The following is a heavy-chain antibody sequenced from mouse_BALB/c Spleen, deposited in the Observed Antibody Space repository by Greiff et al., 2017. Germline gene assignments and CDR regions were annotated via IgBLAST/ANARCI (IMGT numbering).Heavy chain of an antibody. D-gene: IGHD2-3*01. Sequence: EVQLQQSGAELVKPGASVKLSCTASGFNIKDTYMHWVKQRPEQGLEWIGRIDPANGNTKYDPKFQGKATITADTSSNTAYLQLSSLTSEDTAVYYCAPLYDSYFDYWGQGTTLTVSA. V-gene: IGHV14-3*02. CDR3: APLYDSYFDY. CDR2: IDPANGNT. J-gene: IGHJ2*01. CDR1: GFNIKDTY.